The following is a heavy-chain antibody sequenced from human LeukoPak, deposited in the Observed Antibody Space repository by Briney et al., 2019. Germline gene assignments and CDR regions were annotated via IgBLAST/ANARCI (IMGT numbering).Heavy chain of an antibody. V-gene: IGHV3-11*04. CDR2: ISSSGSII. CDR3: ARVDYDILTGYYSLRYDNWFDP. D-gene: IGHD3-9*01. J-gene: IGHJ5*02. CDR1: GFMFNDCY. Sequence: GGSLRLSCAASGFMFNDCYMSWIRQAPGKGLEWVSYISSSGSIIYYADSVKGRFTISRDNAKNSLNLQMNSLRAEDTAVYYCARVDYDILTGYYSLRYDNWFDPWGQGTLVAVSS.